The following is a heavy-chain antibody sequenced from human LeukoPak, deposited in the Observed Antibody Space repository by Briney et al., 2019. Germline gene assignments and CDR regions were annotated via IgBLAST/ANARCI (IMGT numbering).Heavy chain of an antibody. CDR1: GFTFSSYW. CDR3: ARDFKREWELPYLFDY. Sequence: GGSLRLSCAASGFTFSSYWMSWVRQAPGKGLEWVANIKQDGSEKYYVDSVKGRFTISRDNAKNSLYLQMNSLRAEDTAVYYCARDFKREWELPYLFDYWGQGTLVTVSS. J-gene: IGHJ4*02. CDR2: IKQDGSEK. V-gene: IGHV3-7*01. D-gene: IGHD1-26*01.